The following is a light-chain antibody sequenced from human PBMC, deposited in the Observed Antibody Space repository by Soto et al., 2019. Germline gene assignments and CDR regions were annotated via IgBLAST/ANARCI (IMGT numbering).Light chain of an antibody. CDR3: QQYDNWPRT. CDR2: GAS. J-gene: IGKJ1*01. CDR1: QSISSH. V-gene: IGKV3-15*01. Sequence: EVVMTQSPATLSVSPGERATLSCRASQSISSHLAWYQHKPGQPPRLLLYGASTRITGIPARFSGSGSGIEFTLTINSLQSEDFAVYYCQQYDNWPRTFGQGTKVEIK.